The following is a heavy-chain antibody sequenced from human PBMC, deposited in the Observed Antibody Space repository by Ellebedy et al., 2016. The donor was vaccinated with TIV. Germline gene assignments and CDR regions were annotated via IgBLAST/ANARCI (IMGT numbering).Heavy chain of an antibody. CDR1: GYSFTTYW. Sequence: GESLKISCNGSGYSFTTYWIAWVRQMPGKGLEWMGVIYPGNSDTRYSPSFEGQVTISVDKSTTTAYLQWSSLKASDTALYYCARQRYSSTTNWFDTWGQGALVTVSS. CDR3: ARQRYSSTTNWFDT. V-gene: IGHV5-51*01. J-gene: IGHJ5*02. D-gene: IGHD6-13*01. CDR2: IYPGNSDT.